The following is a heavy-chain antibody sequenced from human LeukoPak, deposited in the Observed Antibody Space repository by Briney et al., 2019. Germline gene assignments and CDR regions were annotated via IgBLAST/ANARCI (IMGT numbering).Heavy chain of an antibody. Sequence: GGSLRLSCAASGFTFSSYAMSWVRQAPGKGLEWVSAISGSGGSTYEADSVKGWFTISSDNSKNTLYLQMNSLRAEATAVYYCAKDPRYCSGGSCFDGPNWFDPWGQGTLVTVSS. D-gene: IGHD2-15*01. CDR1: GFTFSSYA. V-gene: IGHV3-23*01. CDR3: AKDPRYCSGGSCFDGPNWFDP. J-gene: IGHJ5*02. CDR2: ISGSGGST.